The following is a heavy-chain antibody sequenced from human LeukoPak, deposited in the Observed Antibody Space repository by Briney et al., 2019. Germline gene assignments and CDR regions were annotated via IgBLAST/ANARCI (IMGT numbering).Heavy chain of an antibody. D-gene: IGHD5/OR15-5a*01. CDR3: ARLSRESFDY. Sequence: GRSLRLSCATSGFIFNDFHLSWIRQAPGKGLEWISYISNTGSPIYYADSVNGRFTISMASAKRPLYLQMNSLRAEDTAVYCCARLSRESFDYWGQGTLVTVSS. CDR2: ISNTGSPI. CDR1: GFIFNDFH. V-gene: IGHV3-11*04. J-gene: IGHJ4*02.